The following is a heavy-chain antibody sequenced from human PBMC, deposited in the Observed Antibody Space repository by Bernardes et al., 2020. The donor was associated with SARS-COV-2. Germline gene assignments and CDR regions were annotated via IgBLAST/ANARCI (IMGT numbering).Heavy chain of an antibody. CDR3: ARTYYSDSSGYYKGIDY. J-gene: IGHJ4*02. Sequence: GEPLKISCKGSGYSFTRYWNGWVRQMPGKGLEWMGIIYPGDSHTRYSPSFQGQVTISADKSIRTAYLQWGSLKASDTAMYYCARTYYSDSSGYYKGIDYWGQGTLVTVSS. CDR1: GYSFTRYW. D-gene: IGHD3-22*01. V-gene: IGHV5-51*01. CDR2: IYPGDSHT.